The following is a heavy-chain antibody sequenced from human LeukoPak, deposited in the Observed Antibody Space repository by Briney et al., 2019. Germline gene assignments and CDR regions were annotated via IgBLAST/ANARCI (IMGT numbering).Heavy chain of an antibody. CDR3: ARDHGDFVGVRVGFDS. Sequence: ASVKVSCKASGYTFTNYAISWVRQAPGQGLEWVARISGYNGNTDDAQKVKDRLTVTADTSTAYLEMRGLTSDDTAVYYCARDHGDFVGVRVGFDSWGQGTLVTVSS. J-gene: IGHJ4*02. CDR1: GYTFTNYA. D-gene: IGHD4-17*01. V-gene: IGHV1-18*01. CDR2: ISGYNGNT.